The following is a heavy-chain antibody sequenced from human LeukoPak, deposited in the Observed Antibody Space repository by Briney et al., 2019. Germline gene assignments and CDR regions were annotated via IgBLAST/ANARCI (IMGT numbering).Heavy chain of an antibody. V-gene: IGHV4-34*01. CDR3: ARRPTGGLDY. CDR1: GGSFSGYY. J-gene: IGHJ4*02. CDR2: INHSGST. D-gene: IGHD3-16*01. Sequence: SETLSLTCTVYGGSFSGYYWSWIRQPPGKGLEWIGEINHSGSTNYNPSLKSRVIISIDTSKNQFSLKLSSVTAADTAVYYCARRPTGGLDYWGQGTLVTVSS.